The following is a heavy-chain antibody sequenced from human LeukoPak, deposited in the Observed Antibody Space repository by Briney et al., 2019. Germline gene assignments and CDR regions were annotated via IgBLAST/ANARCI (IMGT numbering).Heavy chain of an antibody. CDR3: ARDHLYYYDSSGHFDY. CDR2: IISSSSYI. Sequence: PGGSLRLSCAASGFTFSTYSMNWVRQAPGKGLEWVSSIISSSSYIYYADSVKGRFTISRDNAKNSLYLQMNSLRAEDTAVYYCARDHLYYYDSSGHFDYWGQGTLVTVSS. CDR1: GFTFSTYS. D-gene: IGHD3-22*01. V-gene: IGHV3-21*01. J-gene: IGHJ4*02.